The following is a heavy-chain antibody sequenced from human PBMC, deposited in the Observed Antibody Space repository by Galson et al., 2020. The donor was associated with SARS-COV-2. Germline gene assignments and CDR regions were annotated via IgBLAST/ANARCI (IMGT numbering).Heavy chain of an antibody. CDR2: IYSGGTR. Sequence: GGSLRLSCAASGFTVSSNYMNWVRQAPGKGLEWVSVIYSGGTRYYADSVKGRFTVSRDNSKNTLYLQMSSLRDEDTAVYYCAKRSIQWELLFWFDPWGQGTLVTVSS. D-gene: IGHD1-26*01. CDR1: GFTVSSNY. J-gene: IGHJ5*02. V-gene: IGHV3-53*01. CDR3: AKRSIQWELLFWFDP.